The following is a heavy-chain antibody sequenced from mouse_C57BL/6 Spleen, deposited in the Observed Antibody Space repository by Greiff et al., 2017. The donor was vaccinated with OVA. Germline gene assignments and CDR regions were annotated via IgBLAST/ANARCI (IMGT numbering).Heavy chain of an antibody. CDR1: GFTFSDYY. V-gene: IGHV5-16*01. J-gene: IGHJ4*01. CDR2: INYDGSST. D-gene: IGHD2-4*01. CDR3: ARDRGYDYDGVYAMDY. Sequence: EVMLVESEGGLAQPGSSMKLSCTASGFTFSDYYMAWVRQVPEKGLEWVANINYDGSSTYYLDSLKSRFIISRDNAKNILYLQMSSLKSEDTATYYCARDRGYDYDGVYAMDYWGQGTSVTVSS.